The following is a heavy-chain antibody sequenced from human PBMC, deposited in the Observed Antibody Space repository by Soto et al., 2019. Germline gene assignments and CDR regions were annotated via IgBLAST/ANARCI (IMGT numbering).Heavy chain of an antibody. CDR3: SRAVGDPLYYLDY. Sequence: QVQLQESGPGLVRPSETLSLTCTVSSDSISSYYWIWIRQSPGKGLEWIGYTDYSGNTNYNPSLKSRVTISGHTSKNQFALRLSSVTAADTAVYYCSRAVGDPLYYLDYWGQGTLVTFSS. CDR2: TDYSGNT. CDR1: SDSISSYY. V-gene: IGHV4-59*08. J-gene: IGHJ4*02. D-gene: IGHD6-19*01.